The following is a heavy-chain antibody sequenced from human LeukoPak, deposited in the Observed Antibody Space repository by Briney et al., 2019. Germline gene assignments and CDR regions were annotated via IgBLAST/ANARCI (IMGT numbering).Heavy chain of an antibody. V-gene: IGHV4-38-2*02. D-gene: IGHD3-22*01. CDR1: GGSISSYY. J-gene: IGHJ4*02. Sequence: SETLSLTCTVSGGSISSYYWGWIRQPPGKGLEWIGSIYHSGSTYYNPSLKSRVTISVDTSKNQFSLKLSSVTAADTAVYYCARSRSSVYGHYFDYWGQGTLVTVSS. CDR3: ARSRSSVYGHYFDY. CDR2: IYHSGST.